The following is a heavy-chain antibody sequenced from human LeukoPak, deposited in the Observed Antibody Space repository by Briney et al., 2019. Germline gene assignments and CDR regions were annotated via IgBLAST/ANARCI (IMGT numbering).Heavy chain of an antibody. J-gene: IGHJ4*02. V-gene: IGHV4-59*01. CDR1: GGSISSYY. Sequence: SETLSLTCTVSGGSISSYYWSWIRQPPGKGLEWIGYIYYSGSTNYNPSLKSRVTISVDTSKNQFSLKLSSVTAADTAVYYCARWNYYDSSGYYYALDYWGQGTLVTVSS. D-gene: IGHD3-22*01. CDR3: ARWNYYDSSGYYYALDY. CDR2: IYYSGST.